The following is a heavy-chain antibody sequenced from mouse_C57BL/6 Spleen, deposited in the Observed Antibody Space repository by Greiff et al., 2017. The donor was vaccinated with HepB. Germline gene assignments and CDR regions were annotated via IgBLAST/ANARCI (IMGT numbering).Heavy chain of an antibody. J-gene: IGHJ2*01. CDR2: IDPSDSYT. CDR1: GYTFTSYW. CDR3: ARRRDYDYSFDY. V-gene: IGHV1-50*01. D-gene: IGHD2-4*01. Sequence: QVQLQQPGAELVKPGASVKLSCKASGYTFTSYWMQWVKQRPGQGLEWIGEIDPSDSYTNYNQKFKGKATLTVDTSSSTAYMQLSSLTSEDSAVYYCARRRDYDYSFDYWGQGTTLTVSS.